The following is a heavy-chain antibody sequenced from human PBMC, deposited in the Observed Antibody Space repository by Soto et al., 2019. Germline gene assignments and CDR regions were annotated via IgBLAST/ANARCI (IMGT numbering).Heavy chain of an antibody. J-gene: IGHJ2*01. CDR3: AHGRIRDWYFDL. Sequence: QITLKESGPTLVKPTQTLTLTCTFSGFSLSTSGVGVGWIRQPPGKALEWLALIDWDDDKRYSPSLKSRLTITKDTSKNQVVLTRTNMDPVDTATYYCAHGRIRDWYFDLWGRGTLVTVSS. CDR2: IDWDDDK. V-gene: IGHV2-5*02. CDR1: GFSLSTSGVG.